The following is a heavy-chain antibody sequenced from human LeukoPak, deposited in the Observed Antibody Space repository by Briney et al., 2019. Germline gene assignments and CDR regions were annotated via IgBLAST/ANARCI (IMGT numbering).Heavy chain of an antibody. CDR1: GFTFGDYA. J-gene: IGHJ4*02. CDR3: TRDLSSGSYFFDFGY. Sequence: PGGSLRLSCTASGFTFGDYAMSWVRQAPGKGLEWVGFIRSKAYGGTTEYAASVKGRFTISRDDSKSIAYLQMNSLKTEDTAVYYCTRDLSSGSYFFDFGYWGQGTLVTVSS. V-gene: IGHV3-49*04. CDR2: IRSKAYGGTT. D-gene: IGHD3-10*02.